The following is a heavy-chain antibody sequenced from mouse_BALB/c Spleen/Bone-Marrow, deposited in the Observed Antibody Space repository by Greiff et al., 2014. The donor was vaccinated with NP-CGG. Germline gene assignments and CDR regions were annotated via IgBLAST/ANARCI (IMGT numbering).Heavy chain of an antibody. V-gene: IGHV1S137*01. CDR2: ISTYYDNT. Sequence: QVQLQQSGPELVRPGVSVKLSCTGSGFTFTDYDMHWVKQSHAQSLEWIGGISTYYDNTNYDPKFKGRATITADTSSNTTYVELXSLXXXXSDXYYYARSSYGSNCYDMDYWGQGTSVTVSS. CDR3: ARSSYGSNCYDMDY. J-gene: IGHJ4*01. CDR1: GFTFTDYD. D-gene: IGHD1-1*01.